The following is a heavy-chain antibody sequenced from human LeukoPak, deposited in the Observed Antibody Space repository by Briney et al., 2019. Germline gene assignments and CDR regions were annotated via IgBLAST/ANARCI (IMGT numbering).Heavy chain of an antibody. D-gene: IGHD3-22*01. J-gene: IGHJ6*02. CDR2: INHSGST. CDR3: ARGYYDSSGYYYGFRYYYGMDG. CDR1: VGSFSGYY. Sequence: SETLSLTCAVYVGSFSGYYWSWIRHPPGKGLEWIGEINHSGSTNYNPSLKSRVTISVDTSKNHFSLKLSSVTAADTAVYYCARGYYDSSGYYYGFRYYYGMDGWGQGTTVTVSS. V-gene: IGHV4-34*01.